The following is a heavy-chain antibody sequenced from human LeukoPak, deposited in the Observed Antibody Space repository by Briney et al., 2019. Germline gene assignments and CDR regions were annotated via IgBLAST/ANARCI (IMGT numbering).Heavy chain of an antibody. J-gene: IGHJ4*02. CDR2: ISGSGGST. CDR1: GFTFSSYA. CDR3: ARDQEPETPLLWFGELFPEERNIGLDY. D-gene: IGHD3-10*01. Sequence: PGGSLRLSCAASGFTFSSYAMSWVRQAPGKGLEWVSAISGSGGSTYYADSVKGRFTISRDNSKNTLYLQMNSLRAEDTAVYYCARDQEPETPLLWFGELFPEERNIGLDYWGQGTLVTVSS. V-gene: IGHV3-23*01.